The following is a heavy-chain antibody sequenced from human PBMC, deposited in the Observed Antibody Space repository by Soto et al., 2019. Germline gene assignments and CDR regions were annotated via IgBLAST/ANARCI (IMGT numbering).Heavy chain of an antibody. CDR3: ARVGPWVPYYYDSSPYTFENWFDP. D-gene: IGHD3-22*01. CDR1: GYSISSDYY. J-gene: IGHJ5*02. CDR2: IYHGWST. Sequence: SETLSLTCAVSGYSISSDYYWGWLRQPPGKGLEWIGSIYHGWSTYYNPSLNSRVTLSIDMTNNHVSRILNSVTAADTAVYYCARVGPWVPYYYDSSPYTFENWFDPWGQGTLVTV. V-gene: IGHV4-38-2*01.